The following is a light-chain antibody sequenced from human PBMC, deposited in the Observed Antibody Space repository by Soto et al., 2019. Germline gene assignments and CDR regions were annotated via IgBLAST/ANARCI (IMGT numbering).Light chain of an antibody. CDR1: QSISSY. Sequence: EIVLTQSPATLSLSPGERATISCRASQSISSYLAWYQQKPGQAPRLLIYDAYNRATGIPARFSGSGSGTDFTLIISSLEPEDFAVYYCHQRSSWPLTFGLGTRLEIK. J-gene: IGKJ5*01. CDR2: DAY. V-gene: IGKV3-11*01. CDR3: HQRSSWPLT.